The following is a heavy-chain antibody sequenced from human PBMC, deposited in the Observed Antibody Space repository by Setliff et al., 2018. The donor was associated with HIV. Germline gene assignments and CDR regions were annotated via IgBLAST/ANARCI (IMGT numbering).Heavy chain of an antibody. CDR2: TNHSGST. CDR1: GGSFSAYY. V-gene: IGHV4-34*01. CDR3: AKLTPFDY. D-gene: IGHD7-27*01. Sequence: ASETLSLTCAVYGGSFSAYYWSWIRQPPGKGLEWIGETNHSGSTNYNPSLKSRVAIPLDTSKNQFSLKLNSVTAADTAVYYCAKLTPFDYWGQGTLVTVSS. J-gene: IGHJ4*02.